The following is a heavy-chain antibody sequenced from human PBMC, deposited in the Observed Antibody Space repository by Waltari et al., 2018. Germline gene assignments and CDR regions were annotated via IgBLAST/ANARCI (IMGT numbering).Heavy chain of an antibody. J-gene: IGHJ4*02. CDR3: ARSLHIFRAAAGMFVY. Sequence: QLQLQESGSGLLKPSGTLSLTCTVSDDSISSGDDYWGGIRQSPGKGPEWIGSVYYSGSTSYNTSLKRRVTISVDTSKKQFSLKLSSVTAADTAVYYCARSLHIFRAAAGMFVYWGQGTLVTVSS. D-gene: IGHD6-13*01. CDR2: VYYSGST. V-gene: IGHV4-39*01. CDR1: DDSISSGDDY.